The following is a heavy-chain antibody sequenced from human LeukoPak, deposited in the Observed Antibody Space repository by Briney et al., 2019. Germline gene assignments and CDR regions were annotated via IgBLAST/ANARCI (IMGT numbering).Heavy chain of an antibody. CDR2: IKQDGSEK. CDR1: GFTFSSYW. CDR3: ASDRFSHFYGMDV. J-gene: IGHJ6*02. D-gene: IGHD2/OR15-2a*01. Sequence: GGSLRLSCAASGFTFSSYWMSWVRQAPGKGLEWVANIKQDGSEKYYVDSVKGRFTISRDNAKNSLYLQMNSLRAEDTAVYYCASDRFSHFYGMDVWGQGTMVTVSS. V-gene: IGHV3-7*01.